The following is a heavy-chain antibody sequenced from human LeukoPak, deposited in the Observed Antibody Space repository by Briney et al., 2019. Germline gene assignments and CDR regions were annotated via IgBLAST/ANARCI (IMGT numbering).Heavy chain of an antibody. D-gene: IGHD3-22*01. CDR2: ISGGGDAA. V-gene: IGHV3-23*01. J-gene: IGHJ4*02. Sequence: GGSLRLSCAASGFTFSSYAMTWVRQAPGKGLEWVSTISGGGDAAYYADSVKGRFAISRDNSKSTLYLQMNTLRAEDTAVYYCSRKYDSSGYFDYWGRGTLVTVSS. CDR1: GFTFSSYA. CDR3: SRKYDSSGYFDY.